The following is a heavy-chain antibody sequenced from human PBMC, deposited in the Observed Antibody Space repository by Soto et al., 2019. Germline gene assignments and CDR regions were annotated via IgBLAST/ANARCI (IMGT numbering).Heavy chain of an antibody. CDR3: ARDSSSWNGRAFDI. CDR2: IYYSGST. J-gene: IGHJ3*02. D-gene: IGHD6-13*01. V-gene: IGHV4-59*01. CDR1: GGSISSYY. Sequence: SETLSLTCTVSGGSISSYYWSWIWQPPGKGLGWIGYIYYSGSTNYNPSLKSRVTISVDTSKNQFSLKLSSVTAADTAVYYCARDSSSWNGRAFDIWGQGTMVTVSS.